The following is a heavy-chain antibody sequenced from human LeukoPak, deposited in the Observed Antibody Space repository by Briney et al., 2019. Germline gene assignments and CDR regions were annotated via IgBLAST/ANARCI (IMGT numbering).Heavy chain of an antibody. CDR2: ISGGGGST. Sequence: GGSLRLSCAASGFTFSSYAMSWVRQAPGKGLEWVSAISGGGGSTYYADSVKGRFTISRDNSKNTLYLQMNSLRAEDTAVYYCATNPYYYDSSGYSNWGQGTLVTVSS. CDR3: ATNPYYYDSSGYSN. CDR1: GFTFSSYA. V-gene: IGHV3-23*01. J-gene: IGHJ4*02. D-gene: IGHD3-22*01.